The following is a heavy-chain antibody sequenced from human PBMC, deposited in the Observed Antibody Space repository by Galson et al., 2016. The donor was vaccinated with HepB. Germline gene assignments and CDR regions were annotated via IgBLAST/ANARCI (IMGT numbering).Heavy chain of an antibody. J-gene: IGHJ4*02. Sequence: SVKVSCKASGYRFVSFGVSWVRQAPGQGLEWMGWISAYDGKTKYAQKIQGRVTMTTETSTNPAYMELRSLRSDDTAVYYCARVAPTHASWTSDVDRRIVIHYWGRGTLVSVSS. V-gene: IGHV1-18*01. CDR2: ISAYDGKT. CDR3: ARVAPTHASWTSDVDRRIVIHY. CDR1: GYRFVSFG. D-gene: IGHD2-15*01.